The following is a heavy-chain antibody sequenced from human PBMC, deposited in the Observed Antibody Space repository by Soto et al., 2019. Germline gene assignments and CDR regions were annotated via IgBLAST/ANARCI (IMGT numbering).Heavy chain of an antibody. V-gene: IGHV3-49*03. CDR2: IRNKAYGGTT. CDR1: GFTFGDYA. Sequence: GGSLRLSCTASGFTFGDYAMSWFRQAPGKGLEWVSFIRNKAYGGTTEYAASVKGRFTISRDDSKSIAYLQMNSLKTEDTAMYYCTTDSYITTITVRFDYWGHGTLVTVSS. J-gene: IGHJ4*01. CDR3: TTDSYITTITVRFDY. D-gene: IGHD3-22*01.